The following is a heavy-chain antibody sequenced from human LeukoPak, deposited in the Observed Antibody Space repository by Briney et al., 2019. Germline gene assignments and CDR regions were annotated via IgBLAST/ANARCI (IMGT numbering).Heavy chain of an antibody. J-gene: IGHJ4*02. Sequence: PGGSLRLSCAASGFAFNNYSMNWVRQAPGKGLEWVSYISSSSTTTYYADSVKGRFSIFRDNAKNSLYLQMNSLRAEDTAVYYCARNSRYFDSSLFRDDDYWGQGTLVTVSS. V-gene: IGHV3-48*01. CDR3: ARNSRYFDSSLFRDDDY. D-gene: IGHD3-22*01. CDR1: GFAFNNYS. CDR2: ISSSSTTT.